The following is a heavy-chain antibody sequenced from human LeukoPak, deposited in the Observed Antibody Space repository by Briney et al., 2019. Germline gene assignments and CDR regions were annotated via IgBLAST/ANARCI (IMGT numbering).Heavy chain of an antibody. D-gene: IGHD3-22*01. CDR1: GFTFSRYW. J-gene: IGHJ1*01. CDR3: ARAPSEVGGYYPEYFRH. Sequence: GGSLRLSCEASGFTFSRYWMHWVRQAPGKGLVWVSRIKSDGKTNYADSVKGRFTISRDSAKNTVSLQMDSLRAEDTGVYYCARAPSEVGGYYPEYFRHWGQGTLVTVSS. CDR2: IKSDGKT. V-gene: IGHV3-74*01.